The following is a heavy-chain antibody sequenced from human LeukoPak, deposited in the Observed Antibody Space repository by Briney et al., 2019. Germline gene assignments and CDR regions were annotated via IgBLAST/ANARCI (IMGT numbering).Heavy chain of an antibody. Sequence: SETLSLTCAAYAGSFSGYYWSWIRQPPGKGLEWIGEINHSGSTNHNPSLKSRVTISVDTSKNQFSLKLSSVTAADTAVYYCASSPYYYGMDVWGQGTTVTVSS. J-gene: IGHJ6*02. CDR2: INHSGST. V-gene: IGHV4-34*01. CDR1: AGSFSGYY. CDR3: ASSPYYYGMDV.